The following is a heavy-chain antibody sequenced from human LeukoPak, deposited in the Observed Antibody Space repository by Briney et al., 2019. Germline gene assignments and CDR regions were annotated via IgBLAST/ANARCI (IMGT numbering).Heavy chain of an antibody. CDR2: ISSNGDST. J-gene: IGHJ4*02. D-gene: IGHD4-17*01. CDR1: GFTFRSIA. V-gene: IGHV3-64D*09. Sequence: PGGSLRLSCSASGFTFRSIANFWVRQAPGKGLEYVSAISSNGDSTHYTDSLRGRFTISRDNSKNTVDLQMNTLRPEDTAVYYRVKSPRRSPSAIYGDYGTYDSWGQGTLVTVSS. CDR3: VKSPRRSPSAIYGDYGTYDS.